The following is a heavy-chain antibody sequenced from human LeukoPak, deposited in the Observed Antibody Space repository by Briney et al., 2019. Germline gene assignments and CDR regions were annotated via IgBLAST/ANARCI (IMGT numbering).Heavy chain of an antibody. CDR3: AREGYTISSYRFDY. CDR1: SGSINSYW. Sequence: PSETLSLTCSVSSGSINSYWWSWIRQPAGKGLEFIGRIYTTGMTNYNPSLKSRLSMSVDTSKNKFSLELRSVTAADTAVYFCAREGYTISSYRFDYWGQGALVTVSS. CDR2: IYTTGMT. V-gene: IGHV4-4*07. D-gene: IGHD3-16*02. J-gene: IGHJ4*02.